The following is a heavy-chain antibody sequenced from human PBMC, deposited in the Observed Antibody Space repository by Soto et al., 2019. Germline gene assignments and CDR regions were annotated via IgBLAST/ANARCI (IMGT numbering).Heavy chain of an antibody. CDR2: ISSSGSTI. D-gene: IGHD3-3*01. CDR1: GFTFSDYY. Sequence: GGSLRLSCAASGFTFSDYYMSWIRQAPGKGLEWVSYISSSGSTIYYADSVKGRFTISRDNAKNSLYLQMNSLRAEDTAVYYCARDCSYYVFWSGCLSYMDVWGKGTTVTVSS. J-gene: IGHJ6*03. CDR3: ARDCSYYVFWSGCLSYMDV. V-gene: IGHV3-11*01.